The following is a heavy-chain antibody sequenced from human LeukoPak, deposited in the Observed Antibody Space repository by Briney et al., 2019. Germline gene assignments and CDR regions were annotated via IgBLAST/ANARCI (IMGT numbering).Heavy chain of an antibody. Sequence: AGGSLRLSCAASGFTFSGHAMHWVRQAPGKGLEWIGYIYYSGSTNYNPSLKSRVTISVDTSKNQFSLKLSSVTAADTAVYYCARLGSSWRLDYWGQGTLVTVSS. CDR2: IYYSGST. V-gene: IGHV4-59*08. CDR1: GFTFSGHA. CDR3: ARLGSSWRLDY. D-gene: IGHD6-13*01. J-gene: IGHJ4*02.